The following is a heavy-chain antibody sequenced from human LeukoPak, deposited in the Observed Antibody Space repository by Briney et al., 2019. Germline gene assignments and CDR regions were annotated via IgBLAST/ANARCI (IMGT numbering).Heavy chain of an antibody. CDR1: GYSISSGYY. Sequence: PSETLSLTCAVSGYSISSGYYWGWIRQPPGKGLEWIGSMSHNRGTYYNPSLKSRVTISMDTSKNQFSLRLSSVTAADTAVYYCASYYASGVSAYNYYGMDVWGKGTTVTVFS. V-gene: IGHV4-38-2*01. D-gene: IGHD3-10*01. J-gene: IGHJ6*04. CDR2: MSHNRGT. CDR3: ASYYASGVSAYNYYGMDV.